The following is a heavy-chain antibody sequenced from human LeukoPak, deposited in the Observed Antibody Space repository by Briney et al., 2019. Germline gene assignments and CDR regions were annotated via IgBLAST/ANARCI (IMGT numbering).Heavy chain of an antibody. J-gene: IGHJ4*02. Sequence: GGSLRLSCAASGFTFSSYSMNWVRQAPGKGLEWVSSISSSSSYIYYADSVEGRFTISRDNAKNSLYLQMNSLRAEDTAVYYRARDPTDCGGDCYMFDYWGQGTLVTVSS. CDR1: GFTFSSYS. CDR2: ISSSSSYI. CDR3: ARDPTDCGGDCYMFDY. V-gene: IGHV3-21*01. D-gene: IGHD2-21*01.